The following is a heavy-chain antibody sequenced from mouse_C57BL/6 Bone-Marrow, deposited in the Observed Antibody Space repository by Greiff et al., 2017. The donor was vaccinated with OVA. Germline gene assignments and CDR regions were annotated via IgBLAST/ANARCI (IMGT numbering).Heavy chain of an antibody. CDR1: GFNIKDDY. CDR3: TTTVYYGNYGY. V-gene: IGHV14-4*01. J-gene: IGHJ2*01. Sequence: EVQLQQSGAELVRPGASVKLSCTASGFNIKDDYMHWVKQRPEQGLEWIGWIDPENGDTAYASKFQGKATITADTSSNTAYLQLSSLTSEDTAVYYCTTTVYYGNYGYWGQGTTLTVSS. CDR2: IDPENGDT. D-gene: IGHD2-1*01.